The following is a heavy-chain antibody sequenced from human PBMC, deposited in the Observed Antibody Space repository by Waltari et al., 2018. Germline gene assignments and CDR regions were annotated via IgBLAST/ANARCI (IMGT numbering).Heavy chain of an antibody. CDR2: IYTSGST. V-gene: IGHV4-61*02. D-gene: IGHD4-17*01. CDR1: GGSISSGSYS. CDR3: ARGGDYADY. Sequence: QVQLQESGPGLVKPSQTLSLTCTVSGGSISSGSYSWSWIRQPAGKGLEWIGRIYTSGSTNYNPSLKSRVTISVDTSKNQFSLKLSSVTAADTAVYYCARGGDYADYWGQGTLVTVSS. J-gene: IGHJ4*02.